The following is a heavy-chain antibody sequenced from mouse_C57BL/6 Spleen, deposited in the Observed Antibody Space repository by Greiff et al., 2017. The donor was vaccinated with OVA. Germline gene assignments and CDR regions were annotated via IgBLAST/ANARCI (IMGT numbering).Heavy chain of an antibody. CDR2: IDPSDSET. J-gene: IGHJ4*01. V-gene: IGHV1-52*01. Sequence: VQLQQPGAELVRPGSSVKLSCKASGYTFTSYWMHWVKQRPIQGLEWIGNIDPSDSETHYNQKFKDKATLTVDKSSSTAYMQLSSLTSEDSAVYYCASGPRGAMDYWGQGTSVTVSS. CDR1: GYTFTSYW. CDR3: ASGPRGAMDY.